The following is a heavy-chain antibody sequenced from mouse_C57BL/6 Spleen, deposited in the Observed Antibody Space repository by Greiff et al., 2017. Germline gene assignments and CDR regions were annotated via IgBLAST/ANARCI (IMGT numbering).Heavy chain of an antibody. CDR3: ARRDYDDAMDY. CDR2: IYPGDGDT. J-gene: IGHJ4*01. Sequence: VQLQQSGPELVKPGASVKISCKASGYAFSSSWMNWVKPRPGKGLEWIGRIYPGDGDTNYNGKFKGKATLTADKSSSTAYMQLSSLTSEDSAVYFCARRDYDDAMDYWGQGTSVTVSS. V-gene: IGHV1-82*01. D-gene: IGHD2-4*01. CDR1: GYAFSSSW.